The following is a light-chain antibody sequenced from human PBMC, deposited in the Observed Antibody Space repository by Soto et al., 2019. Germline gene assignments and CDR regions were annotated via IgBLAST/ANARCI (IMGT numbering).Light chain of an antibody. CDR1: QSLLYSSNNKNY. CDR2: WAS. V-gene: IGKV4-1*01. J-gene: IGKJ4*01. CDR3: QQYYSNPELT. Sequence: IVMTQSPDSLAVSLGERATINCKSSQSLLYSSNNKNYLAWYQQKPGQPPKLLIYWASTRASGVPARFSGSGSGTDFTLTISSLQAEDVAFYYCQQYYSNPELTFGGGTKVEIK.